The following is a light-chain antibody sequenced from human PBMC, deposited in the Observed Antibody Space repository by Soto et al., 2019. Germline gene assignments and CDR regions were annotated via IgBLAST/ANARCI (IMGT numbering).Light chain of an antibody. CDR3: QHYNSHSEA. CDR2: KAS. CDR1: QTISSW. J-gene: IGKJ1*01. Sequence: DIQMTQSPSTLSGPVGDRVTITCRASQTISSWLAWYQQKPGKAPKLLIYKASTLKSGVPSRFSGSGPGTEFTLTISSLQPDDFATYYCQHYNSHSEAFGQGTKVDIK. V-gene: IGKV1-5*03.